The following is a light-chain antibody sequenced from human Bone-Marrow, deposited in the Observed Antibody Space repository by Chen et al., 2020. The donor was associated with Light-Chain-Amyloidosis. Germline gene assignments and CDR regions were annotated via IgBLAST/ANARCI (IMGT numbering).Light chain of an antibody. Sequence: EIVMKQPPATLSVSPGERVHLSCRAHQSINNKLAWYQQKPGQAPRRLIYGASTRSTGIPARFSGSGSGTEFTLTISSMQPEDFADYYCQQYDNWKTFGQGTNVEIK. CDR3: QQYDNWKT. V-gene: IGKV3-15*01. J-gene: IGKJ1*01. CDR1: QSINNK. CDR2: GAS.